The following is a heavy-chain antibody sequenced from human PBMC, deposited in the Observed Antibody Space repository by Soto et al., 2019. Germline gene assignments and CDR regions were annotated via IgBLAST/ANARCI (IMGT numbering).Heavy chain of an antibody. CDR2: IYHSGST. Sequence: QVQLQESGPRLVKPSGTLSLTCSVSGGSISSSNWWSWVRQPPGKGLEWIGEIYHSGSTNYNSSLRSRFAMSVDKSQTLSPLNLRSVPSADTSVYFGAKYRGRVYSNPGNCFDPWGQGTLVTGSS. CDR3: AKYRGRVYSNPGNCFDP. V-gene: IGHV4-4*02. D-gene: IGHD6-13*01. CDR1: GGSISSSNW. J-gene: IGHJ5*02.